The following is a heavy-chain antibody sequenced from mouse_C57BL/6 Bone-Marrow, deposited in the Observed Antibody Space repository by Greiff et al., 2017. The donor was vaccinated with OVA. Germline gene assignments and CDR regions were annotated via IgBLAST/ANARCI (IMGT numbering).Heavy chain of an antibody. CDR3: ASYNYNGSRAYYFDY. D-gene: IGHD1-1*01. CDR2: IHPDSGGT. V-gene: IGHV1-64*01. J-gene: IGHJ2*01. Sequence: QVQLQQSGAELVKPGASVKLSCKASGYTFTGYGMHWVKQRPGHGLEWIGMIHPDSGGTTYNEKFKSKATLTADKSSSTAYMQLCSLTSEDSAVYYCASYNYNGSRAYYFDYWGQGTTLTVSS. CDR1: GYTFTGYG.